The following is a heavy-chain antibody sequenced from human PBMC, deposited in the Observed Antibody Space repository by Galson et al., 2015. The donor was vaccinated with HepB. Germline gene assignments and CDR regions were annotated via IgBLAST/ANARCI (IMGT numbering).Heavy chain of an antibody. CDR1: GGSFSGYY. D-gene: IGHD3-16*02. CDR3: ARGRAGLYDYIWGSYRHGGWFDP. Sequence: LSLTCAVYGGSFSGYYWRWIRQPPGKGLEWTGEINHSGSTNYNPSLKSRVTISVDTSKNQFSLKLSSVTAADTAVYYRARGRAGLYDYIWGSYRHGGWFDPWGQGTLVTVSS. CDR2: INHSGST. V-gene: IGHV4-34*01. J-gene: IGHJ5*02.